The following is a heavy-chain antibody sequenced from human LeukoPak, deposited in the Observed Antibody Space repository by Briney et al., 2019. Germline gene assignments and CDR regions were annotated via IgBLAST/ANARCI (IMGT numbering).Heavy chain of an antibody. CDR1: GFTFNNYW. Sequence: GGSLRLSCAASGFTFNNYWMHWVRQAPGKGLEWVSVIYSGGSTYYADSVKGRFTISRDNSKNTLYLQMNSLRAEDTAVYYCASQVGSGWTNYYYYYMDVWGKGTTVTVSS. V-gene: IGHV3-53*01. J-gene: IGHJ6*03. CDR3: ASQVGSGWTNYYYYYMDV. CDR2: IYSGGST. D-gene: IGHD6-19*01.